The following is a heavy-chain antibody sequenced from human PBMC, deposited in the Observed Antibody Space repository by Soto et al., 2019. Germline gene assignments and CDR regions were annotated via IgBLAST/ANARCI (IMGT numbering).Heavy chain of an antibody. Sequence: GGSLRLSCAASGFTFSSYDMHWVRQATGKGLEWVSAIGTAGDTYYPGSVKGRFTISRENAKNSLYLQMNSLRAGDTAVYYCARSIIDGDSWYFDYWGQGTLVTVSS. CDR1: GFTFSSYD. CDR3: ARSIIDGDSWYFDY. CDR2: IGTAGDT. D-gene: IGHD4-17*01. V-gene: IGHV3-13*01. J-gene: IGHJ4*02.